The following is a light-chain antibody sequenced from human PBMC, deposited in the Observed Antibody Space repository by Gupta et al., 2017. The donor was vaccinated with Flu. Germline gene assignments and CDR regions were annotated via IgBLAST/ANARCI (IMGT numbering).Light chain of an antibody. CDR3: QVWDRSTDHRV. J-gene: IGLJ3*02. CDR2: ADR. Sequence: GRTARITCGGNNIGSKSVLWYQQKPGQAPVLLVHADRDRPSGIPDRFSGSNSGNTATVTISRVEAGDEADYYCQVWDRSTDHRVFGGGTKLTVL. V-gene: IGLV3-21*03. CDR1: NIGSKS.